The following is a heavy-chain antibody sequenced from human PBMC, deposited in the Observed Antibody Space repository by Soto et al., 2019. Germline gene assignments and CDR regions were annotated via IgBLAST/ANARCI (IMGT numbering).Heavy chain of an antibody. D-gene: IGHD3-16*01. J-gene: IGHJ4*02. CDR2: IIPNSGTT. V-gene: IGHV1-69*01. CDR3: ARDLGGEATIRF. Sequence: QVQLVQSGAEVKKPGSSVKVSCKDSGGSFRNFVISWVRQAPGQGLEWMGGIIPNSGTTTYAQKFQGKVTITADESTSTAYMELSGLTSEDTSLYYCARDLGGEATIRFWGQGTLVTVSS. CDR1: GGSFRNFV.